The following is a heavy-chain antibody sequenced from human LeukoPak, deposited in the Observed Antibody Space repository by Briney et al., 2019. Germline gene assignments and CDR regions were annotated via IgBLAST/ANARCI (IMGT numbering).Heavy chain of an antibody. V-gene: IGHV4-39*07. Sequence: SETLSLTCTVSGGSISSSSYYWGWIRQPPGKGLEWIGSIYYSGSTYYNPSLKSRVTISVDTSKNQFSLKLSSVTAADTAVYYCAREYYYGSSGYYIGAFDIWGQGTMVTVSS. D-gene: IGHD3-22*01. J-gene: IGHJ3*02. CDR2: IYYSGST. CDR1: GGSISSSSYY. CDR3: AREYYYGSSGYYIGAFDI.